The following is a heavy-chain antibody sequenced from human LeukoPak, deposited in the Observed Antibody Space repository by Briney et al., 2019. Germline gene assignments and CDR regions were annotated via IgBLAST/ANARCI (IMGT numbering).Heavy chain of an antibody. CDR3: AKGAASYCTNGVCSYYYYYGMDV. Sequence: GGSLRLSCAASGFTFSSYAMSWVRQAPGKGLEWVSAISGSGGSTYYADSVKGRFTISRDNSKNTLYLQMNSLRAEDTAVYYCAKGAASYCTNGVCSYYYYYGMDVWGQGTTVTVSS. V-gene: IGHV3-23*01. CDR2: ISGSGGST. CDR1: GFTFSSYA. J-gene: IGHJ6*02. D-gene: IGHD2-8*01.